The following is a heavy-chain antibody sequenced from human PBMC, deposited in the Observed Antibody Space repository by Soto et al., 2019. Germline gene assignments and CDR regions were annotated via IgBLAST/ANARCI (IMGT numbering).Heavy chain of an antibody. CDR2: IYYSGST. D-gene: IGHD3-16*02. CDR1: GGSFSGYY. J-gene: IGHJ4*02. Sequence: SETLSLTCAVYGGSFSGYYWSWIRQPPGKGLEWIGYIYYSGSTNYNPSLKSRVTISVDTSKNQFSLKLSSVTAADTAVYYCARGRDDYVWGSYRWWDYWGQGTLVTVSS. CDR3: ARGRDDYVWGSYRWWDY. V-gene: IGHV4-59*01.